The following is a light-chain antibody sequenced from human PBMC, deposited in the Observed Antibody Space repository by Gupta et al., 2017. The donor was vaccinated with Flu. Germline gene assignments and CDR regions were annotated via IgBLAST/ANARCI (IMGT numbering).Light chain of an antibody. CDR2: DAS. CDR1: QDISNY. J-gene: IGKJ4*01. Sequence: DIQMTQSPSSLSASVGDRVTMDSQASQDISNYLNWYQQKPGKAPKLPIYDASDSETGVPARFNGRGSGADMTFIISMLSLKDYATYLCQQEDNVPLTFGGGTKVEIK. V-gene: IGKV1-33*01. CDR3: QQEDNVPLT.